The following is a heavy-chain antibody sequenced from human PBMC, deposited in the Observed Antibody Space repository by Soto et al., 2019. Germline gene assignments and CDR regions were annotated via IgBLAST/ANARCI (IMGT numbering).Heavy chain of an antibody. J-gene: IGHJ3*02. D-gene: IGHD4-17*01. V-gene: IGHV3-23*01. CDR3: GRDPNGDYIGAFDM. Sequence: PGGSLRLSCAASGFTFSKYAMMWIRQPPGRGPEWVSAIRGSGGGTVYADSVRGRFSISRDNSKNTLYLHMNSLRADDTAVHYCGRDPNGDYIGAFDMWGPGTMVTVSS. CDR1: GFTFSKYA. CDR2: IRGSGGGT.